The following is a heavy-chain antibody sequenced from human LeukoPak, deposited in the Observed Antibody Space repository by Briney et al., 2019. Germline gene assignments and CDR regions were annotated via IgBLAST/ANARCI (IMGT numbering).Heavy chain of an antibody. Sequence: SVKVSCKASGGTFSSYAISWVRQAPGQGLEWMGRIIPILGIANYAQKFQGRVTITADKSTSTAYMELNSLRAEDTAVYYCAKLVGATSATNDYWGQGTLVTASS. CDR2: IIPILGIA. CDR3: AKLVGATSATNDY. CDR1: GGTFSSYA. V-gene: IGHV1-69*10. J-gene: IGHJ4*02. D-gene: IGHD1-26*01.